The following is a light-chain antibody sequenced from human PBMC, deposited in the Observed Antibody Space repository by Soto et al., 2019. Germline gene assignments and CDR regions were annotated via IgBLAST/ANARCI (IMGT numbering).Light chain of an antibody. CDR1: QSISIT. CDR3: QQYNNWPRT. V-gene: IGKV3-15*01. CDR2: GAS. J-gene: IGKJ4*01. Sequence: EIVMTQSPATLSVSPGERATLSCRASQSISITLAWYQQKPGQAPRLLIYGASTRATDIPARFSGSGAGTEFTHTISGLQSEDFAVYYCQQYNNWPRTLGGGTKGEI.